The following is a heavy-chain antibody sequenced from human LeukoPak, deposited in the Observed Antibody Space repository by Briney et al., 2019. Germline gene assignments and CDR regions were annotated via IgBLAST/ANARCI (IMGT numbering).Heavy chain of an antibody. CDR2: IYYIWST. D-gene: IGHD3-16*01. V-gene: IGHV4-59*08. Sequence: SETLSLTCTVSGGSISPYYWSWLRQPPGKGLEWGGLEWIGYIYYIWSTNYNPSLKSRVTISVDTSKKQFALRLSSVTAADTAVYYCARHLGLNYYFDYWGQGILVTVSS. J-gene: IGHJ4*02. CDR3: ARHLGLNYYFDY. CDR1: GGSISPYY.